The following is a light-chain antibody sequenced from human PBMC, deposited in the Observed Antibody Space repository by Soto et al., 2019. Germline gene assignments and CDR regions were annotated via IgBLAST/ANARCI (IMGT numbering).Light chain of an antibody. J-gene: IGKJ2*01. CDR1: QSVSSSY. V-gene: IGKV3-20*01. CDR2: VAS. Sequence: EIVLTQSPGTLSLSPGERATLSCRASQSVSSSYLAWYQQKPGQAPRLLIYVASSRATGIPDRFSGSGSGTDFTLTISRLEPEDFAVYYCQHYGNSPYTFGQGTKLEI. CDR3: QHYGNSPYT.